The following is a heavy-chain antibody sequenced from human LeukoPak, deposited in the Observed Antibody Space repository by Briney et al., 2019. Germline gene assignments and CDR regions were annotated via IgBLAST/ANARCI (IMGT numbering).Heavy chain of an antibody. V-gene: IGHV3-74*01. Sequence: GGSLRLSCAASGFTFSSYWMHWVRQAPGKGLVWVSRVNSDGAGTTYADSVEGRFTISRDNAKNTVYLQMNSLRAEDTAIYYCIRTLIVATSPYMDVWGKGTTVTVSS. CDR3: IRTLIVATSPYMDV. D-gene: IGHD5-12*01. CDR1: GFTFSSYW. J-gene: IGHJ6*03. CDR2: VNSDGAGT.